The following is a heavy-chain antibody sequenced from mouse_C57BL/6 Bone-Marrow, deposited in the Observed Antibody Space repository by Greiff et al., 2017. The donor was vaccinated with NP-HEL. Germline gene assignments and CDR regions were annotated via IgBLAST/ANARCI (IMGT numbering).Heavy chain of an antibody. Sequence: EVKVVESGGDLVKPGGSLKLSCAASGFTFSSYGMSWVRQTPDKRLEWVATISSGGSYTYYPDSVKGRFTISRDNAKNTLYLQMSSLKSEDTAMYYCAIQYYGSPRWYFDVWGTGTTVTVSS. CDR2: ISSGGSYT. V-gene: IGHV5-6*01. J-gene: IGHJ1*03. CDR3: AIQYYGSPRWYFDV. CDR1: GFTFSSYG. D-gene: IGHD1-1*01.